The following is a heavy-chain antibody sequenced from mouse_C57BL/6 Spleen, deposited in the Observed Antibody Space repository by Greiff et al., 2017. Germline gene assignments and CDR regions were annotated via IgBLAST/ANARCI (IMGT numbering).Heavy chain of an antibody. V-gene: IGHV1-59*01. J-gene: IGHJ2*01. CDR2: IDPSDSYT. CDR1: GYTFTSYW. CDR3: ARGEGDY. Sequence: VQLQQPGAELVRPGTSVKLSCKASGYTFTSYWMHWVKQGPGQGLEWIGVIDPSDSYTNYNQKFKGKATLTVDTSSSTAYMQLSSLTSEDSAVDYGARGEGDYWGQGTTLTVSS.